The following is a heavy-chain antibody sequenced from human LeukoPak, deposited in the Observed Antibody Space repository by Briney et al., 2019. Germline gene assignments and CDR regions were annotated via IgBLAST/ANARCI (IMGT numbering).Heavy chain of an antibody. CDR3: ASEREAATMMSLRVNWFDP. V-gene: IGHV1-2*02. J-gene: IGHJ5*02. CDR1: GYTFTGYY. D-gene: IGHD5-24*01. Sequence: GASVKVSCKASGYTFTGYYMHWVRQAPGQGLEWMGWINAKSGGTNYAQKFQGRVTMTRDTSISTAYMELSRLRSDDTAVYYCASEREAATMMSLRVNWFDPWGQGTLVTVSS. CDR2: INAKSGGT.